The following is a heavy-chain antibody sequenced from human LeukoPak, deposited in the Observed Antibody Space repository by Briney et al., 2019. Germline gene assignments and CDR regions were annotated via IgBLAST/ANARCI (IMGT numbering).Heavy chain of an antibody. V-gene: IGHV1-2*02. Sequence: ASVKDSCKASGYTFTGYYMHWVRPAPGQGLEWMGCINPKRGGTYYAQKFQGRVTMTSDTSISTAYMELSRLRSDNTAVYYCARVYIDDFWSGFTPYYYYYYMDVWGKGTTVTVSS. J-gene: IGHJ6*03. D-gene: IGHD3-3*01. CDR3: ARVYIDDFWSGFTPYYYYYYMDV. CDR2: INPKRGGT. CDR1: GYTFTGYY.